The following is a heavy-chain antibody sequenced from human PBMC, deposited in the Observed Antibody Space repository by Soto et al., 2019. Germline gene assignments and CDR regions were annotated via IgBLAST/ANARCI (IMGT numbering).Heavy chain of an antibody. CDR3: ASLEGLATISYYFDF. CDR1: GDSINSDKYY. CDR2: IYYRGNT. V-gene: IGHV4-39*01. D-gene: IGHD3-9*01. J-gene: IGHJ4*02. Sequence: QLQESGPGLVKPSETLSLTCSVSGDSINSDKYYWGWIRQPPGKGLEWIGSIYYRGNTYYNPSLKTRVTISLDKSKSQFSLRLNSVTAADSAVYFCASLEGLATISYYFDFWGQGAQVTVSS.